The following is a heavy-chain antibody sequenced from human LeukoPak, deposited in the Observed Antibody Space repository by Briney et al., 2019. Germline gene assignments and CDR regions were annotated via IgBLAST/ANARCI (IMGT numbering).Heavy chain of an antibody. J-gene: IGHJ4*02. V-gene: IGHV1-2*02. CDR1: GYTFTDYY. Sequence: ASVKVSCKASGYTFTDYYMHWVRQAPGQGLEWMGWINTHSGGTSYAQKFQGRVTMTRDTSTSTVYMELSSLRSEDTAVYYCAREGSSGYYYFDYWGQGTLVTVSS. CDR3: AREGSSGYYYFDY. D-gene: IGHD3-22*01. CDR2: INTHSGGT.